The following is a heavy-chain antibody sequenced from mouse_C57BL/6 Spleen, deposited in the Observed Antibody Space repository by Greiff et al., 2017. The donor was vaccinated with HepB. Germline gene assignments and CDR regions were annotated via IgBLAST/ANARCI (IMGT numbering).Heavy chain of an antibody. Sequence: QVQLQQSGAELARPGASVKLSCTASGYTFTSYGISWVKQRTGQGLEWIGEIYPRSGNTYYNEKFKGKATLTADKSSSTAYMELRSLTSEDSAVYFCARVPRGYYGSSHWYFDVWGTGTTVTVSS. CDR1: GYTFTSYG. D-gene: IGHD1-1*01. CDR2: IYPRSGNT. CDR3: ARVPRGYYGSSHWYFDV. J-gene: IGHJ1*03. V-gene: IGHV1-81*01.